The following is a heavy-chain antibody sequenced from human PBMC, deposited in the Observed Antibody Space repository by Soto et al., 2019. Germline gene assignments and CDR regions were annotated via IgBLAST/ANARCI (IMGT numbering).Heavy chain of an antibody. J-gene: IGHJ4*02. D-gene: IGHD2-15*01. V-gene: IGHV1-8*01. CDR2: MNPNSGNT. CDR1: GYTFTSYD. Sequence: ASVKVSCKASGYTFTSYDINWVRQATGQGLEWMGWMNPNSGNTGHAQKFQGRVTMTRNTSISTAYMELSSLRSEDTAVYYCARGYCRGGSCQLAYWGQGPLVTVSS. CDR3: ARGYCRGGSCQLAY.